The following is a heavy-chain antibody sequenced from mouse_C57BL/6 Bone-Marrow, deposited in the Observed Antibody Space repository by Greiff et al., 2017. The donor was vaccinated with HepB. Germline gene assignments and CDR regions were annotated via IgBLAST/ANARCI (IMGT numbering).Heavy chain of an antibody. CDR3: ARLYYGSSYEGFAY. CDR1: GYAFSSSW. CDR2: IYPGDGDT. J-gene: IGHJ3*01. Sequence: VQLQQSGPELVKPGASVKISCKASGYAFSSSWMNWVKQRPGKGLEWIGRIYPGDGDTNYNGKFKGKATLTADKSSSTAYMQLSSLTSEDSAVYFCARLYYGSSYEGFAYWGQGTLVTVSA. D-gene: IGHD1-1*01. V-gene: IGHV1-82*01.